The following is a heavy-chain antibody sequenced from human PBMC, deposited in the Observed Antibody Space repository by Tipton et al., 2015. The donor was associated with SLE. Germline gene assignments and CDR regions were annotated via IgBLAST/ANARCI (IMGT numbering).Heavy chain of an antibody. V-gene: IGHV3-15*05. J-gene: IGHJ4*02. CDR1: GFTFGNAW. D-gene: IGHD5-12*01. Sequence: GSLRLSCAASGFTFGNAWMSWVRQAPGKGLGWVGRIKSKADGGTIDYAAPVKDRFTISRDDSKNTLYLQMNSLKIEDTALYYCATSNNPRSSDYALDYWGQGTLVTVFS. CDR3: ATSNNPRSSDYALDY. CDR2: IKSKADGGTI.